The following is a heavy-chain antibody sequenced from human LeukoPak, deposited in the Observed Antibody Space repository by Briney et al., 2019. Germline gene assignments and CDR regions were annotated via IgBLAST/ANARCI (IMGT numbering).Heavy chain of an antibody. CDR2: IKQDKSQI. Sequence: GGSLRLSFAGSGFTFSSYWMSWVRQAPGKGLEWVASIKQDKSQIHYVESVKGRFTISRDNAKSSLFLQMNNLRVEDTAVYYCARLRDDVTKFDSWGQGTLVTVSS. CDR1: GFTFSSYW. V-gene: IGHV3-7*01. CDR3: ARLRDDVTKFDS. J-gene: IGHJ4*02. D-gene: IGHD2-8*01.